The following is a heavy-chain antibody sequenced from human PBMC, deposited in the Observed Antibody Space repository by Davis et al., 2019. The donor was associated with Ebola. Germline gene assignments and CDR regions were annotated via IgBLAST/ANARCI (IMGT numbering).Heavy chain of an antibody. CDR3: ARDVVVVAATDWFDP. CDR2: INPSGGST. J-gene: IGHJ5*02. Sequence: AASVKVSCKASGYTFTSYYMHWVRQAPGQGLEWMGIINPSGGSTSYAQKFQGRVTMTRDTSTSTAYMELRSLRSDDTAVYYCARDVVVVAATDWFDPWGQGTLVTVSS. CDR1: GYTFTSYY. D-gene: IGHD2-15*01. V-gene: IGHV1-46*01.